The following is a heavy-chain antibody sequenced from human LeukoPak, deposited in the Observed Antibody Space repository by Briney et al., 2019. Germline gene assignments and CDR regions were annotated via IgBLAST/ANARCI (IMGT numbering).Heavy chain of an antibody. V-gene: IGHV4-39*07. Sequence: SETLSLTCTVSGGSISSSSYYWGWLRQPPGKGLEWIGSIYYSGSTYYNPSLKSRVTISVDTSKNQFSLKLSSVTAADTAVYYCARGGGYCSSTSCSRWFDPWGQGTLVTVSS. J-gene: IGHJ5*02. CDR3: ARGGGYCSSTSCSRWFDP. CDR2: IYYSGST. CDR1: GGSISSSSYY. D-gene: IGHD2-2*01.